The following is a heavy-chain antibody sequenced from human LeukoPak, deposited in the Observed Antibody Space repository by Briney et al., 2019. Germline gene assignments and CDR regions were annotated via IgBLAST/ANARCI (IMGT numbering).Heavy chain of an antibody. CDR1: GGSISSAN. J-gene: IGHJ4*02. CDR2: ISYRGNT. Sequence: SGTLSLTCTVSGGSISSANWWTWVRQPPGKELEWIGYISYRGNTNYNPSLKSRVIISVDTSKNQFSLKLTSVTAADTAVYYCVREHDWGDFDYWGQGTLVTVSS. CDR3: VREHDWGDFDY. D-gene: IGHD3-9*01. V-gene: IGHV4-59*01.